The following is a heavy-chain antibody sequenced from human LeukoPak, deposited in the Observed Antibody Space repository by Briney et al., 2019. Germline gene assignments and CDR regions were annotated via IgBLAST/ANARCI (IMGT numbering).Heavy chain of an antibody. D-gene: IGHD3-3*01. CDR1: GGSISSSSYY. V-gene: IGHV4-39*01. CDR2: IYYSGST. CDR3: ARQLTYYDFWSGYYARGYYYYYYMDV. Sequence: PSETLSLTCTVSGGSISSSSYYWGWIRQPPGKGLEWIGSIYYSGSTYYNPSLKSRVTISRDTSKNQFSLKLSSVTAADTAVYYCARQLTYYDFWSGYYARGYYYYYYMDVWGKGTTVTVSS. J-gene: IGHJ6*03.